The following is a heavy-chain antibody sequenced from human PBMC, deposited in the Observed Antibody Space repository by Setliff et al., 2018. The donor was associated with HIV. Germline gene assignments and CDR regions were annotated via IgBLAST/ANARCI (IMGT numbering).Heavy chain of an antibody. J-gene: IGHJ4*02. D-gene: IGHD2-2*01. V-gene: IGHV3-30*07. CDR2: ISYDGSRI. Sequence: GGSLRLSCVASGFTFSTFAMHWVRQAPGKGLEWVSVISYDGSRISYGGSVKGRFTISRDNSRNTLYLQMNGLRAEDTAVYYCATYAYGSGRLDYWGQGTLVTVSS. CDR1: GFTFSTFA. CDR3: ATYAYGSGRLDY.